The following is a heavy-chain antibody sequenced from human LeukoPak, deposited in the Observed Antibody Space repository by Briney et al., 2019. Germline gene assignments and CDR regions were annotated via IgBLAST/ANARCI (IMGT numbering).Heavy chain of an antibody. J-gene: IGHJ3*02. CDR3: ARRGGAHAFDI. CDR2: INHSGST. CDR1: GGSFSGYY. V-gene: IGHV4-34*01. Sequence: SETLSLTCAVYGGSFSGYYWSWIRQPPGKGLEWIGEINHSGSTNYNPSLKSRVTISVDTSKNQFSLKLSSVTAADTAVYYCARRGGAHAFDIWGQGTMVTVSS.